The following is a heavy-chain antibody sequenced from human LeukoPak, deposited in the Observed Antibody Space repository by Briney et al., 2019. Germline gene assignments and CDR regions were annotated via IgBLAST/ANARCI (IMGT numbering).Heavy chain of an antibody. J-gene: IGHJ4*02. CDR3: AREGIRIAAAGTIDY. Sequence: ASVKVSCKASGYTFTCYYMHWVRQAPGQGLEWMGWINPNSGGTNYAQKFQGRVTMTRDTSISTAYMELSRLRSDDTAMYYCAREGIRIAAAGTIDYGGQGTLVTVSS. CDR1: GYTFTCYY. CDR2: INPNSGGT. D-gene: IGHD6-13*01. V-gene: IGHV1-2*02.